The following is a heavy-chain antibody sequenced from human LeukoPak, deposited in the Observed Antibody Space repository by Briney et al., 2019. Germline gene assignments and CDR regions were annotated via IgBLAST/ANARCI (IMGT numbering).Heavy chain of an antibody. CDR1: GLTFSSYG. CDR3: ARDDALGDNALDI. J-gene: IGHJ3*02. D-gene: IGHD3-16*01. Sequence: GGSLSLSCAASGLTFSSYGMHWVRQAPGKGLEGVAVILNDGSQEKYADHVKGRFTISRDNSKNTLFLQMNSLRAEDTAVYYSARDDALGDNALDIWGQGTMVTVSS. V-gene: IGHV3-33*01. CDR2: ILNDGSQE.